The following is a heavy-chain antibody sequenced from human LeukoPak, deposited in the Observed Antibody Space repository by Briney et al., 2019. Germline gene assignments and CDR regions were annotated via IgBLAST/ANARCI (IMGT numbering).Heavy chain of an antibody. D-gene: IGHD4-17*01. CDR3: ARGTTVTSPSDY. J-gene: IGHJ4*03. Sequence: PSETLSLTCAVYGGSFSGYYWSWIRQPPGKGLEWIGEINHSGSTNYNPSLKSRVTISVDTSKNQFSLKLSSVTAADTAVYYCARGTTVTSPSDYWGQGTTVTVSS. CDR2: INHSGST. V-gene: IGHV4-34*01. CDR1: GGSFSGYY.